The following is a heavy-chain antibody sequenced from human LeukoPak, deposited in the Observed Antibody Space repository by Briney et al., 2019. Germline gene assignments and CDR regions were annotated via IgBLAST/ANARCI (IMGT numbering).Heavy chain of an antibody. CDR3: ATQVTTGYYYYGMDV. V-gene: IGHV5-51*01. CDR2: IYPGDSDT. D-gene: IGHD4-17*01. J-gene: IGHJ6*02. Sequence: GESLQISCKGSGYSFTSYWIGWVRQMPGKGLEWMGIIYPGDSDTRYSPSFQGQVTISADKSISTAYLQWSSLKASDTAMYYCATQVTTGYYYYGMDVWGQGTTVTVSS. CDR1: GYSFTSYW.